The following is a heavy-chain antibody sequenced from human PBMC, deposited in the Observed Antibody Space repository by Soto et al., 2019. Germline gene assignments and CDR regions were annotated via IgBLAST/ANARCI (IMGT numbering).Heavy chain of an antibody. CDR2: MSGSGDDA. CDR1: GFTFSNYG. Sequence: GGSLRLSCAASGFTFSNYGMSWVRQAPGKGLEWVSVMSGSGDDAYYADSVKGRFTISRDNSKNMLYLQMNSLRAEDTAVYFCAKKVTIYAVDPADYWGQGTQVTVSS. CDR3: AKKVTIYAVDPADY. V-gene: IGHV3-23*01. D-gene: IGHD3-3*01. J-gene: IGHJ4*02.